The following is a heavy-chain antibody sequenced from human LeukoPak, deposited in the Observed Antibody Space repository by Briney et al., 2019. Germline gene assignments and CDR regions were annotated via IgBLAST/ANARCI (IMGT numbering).Heavy chain of an antibody. CDR1: GFTFSNAW. J-gene: IGHJ4*02. Sequence: GGSLRLSCAASGFTFSNAWMNWVRQAPGKGLEWVSAISISGSKTYYADSVKGRFTISRDNSKNTLNLQMNSLRAEDTAVYYCANEIRPNDYWGQGTQVTVSS. CDR2: ISISGSKT. D-gene: IGHD4-17*01. V-gene: IGHV3-23*01. CDR3: ANEIRPNDY.